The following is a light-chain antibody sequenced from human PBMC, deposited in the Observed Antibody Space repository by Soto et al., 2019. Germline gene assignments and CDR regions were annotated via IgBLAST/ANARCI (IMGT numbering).Light chain of an antibody. J-gene: IGLJ1*01. CDR3: SSYTSSNTYV. CDR2: EDN. CDR1: SSDVGSYNR. Sequence: QSALTQPPSVSGSPGQSVAISCTGTSSDVGSYNRVSWYQQPPGTAPKVRIYEDNNRPSGVPNHFSGSKSDNTASLTISGLQAEDEADYYCSSYTSSNTYVFGTGTKVTVL. V-gene: IGLV2-18*02.